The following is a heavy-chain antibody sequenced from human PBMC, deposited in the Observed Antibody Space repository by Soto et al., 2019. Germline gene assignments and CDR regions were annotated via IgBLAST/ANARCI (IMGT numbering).Heavy chain of an antibody. D-gene: IGHD2-15*01. CDR1: GFTFSSYG. Sequence: QVQLVESGGGVVQPGRSLRLSCAASGFTFSSYGMHWVRQAPGKGLEWVAVISYDGSNKYYADSVKGRFTISRDNSKNTLYLQMNSLRAEDTAVDYCAKDSRICSGGSCYPPYYYYYGMDVWGQGTTVTVSS. V-gene: IGHV3-30*18. CDR3: AKDSRICSGGSCYPPYYYYYGMDV. CDR2: ISYDGSNK. J-gene: IGHJ6*02.